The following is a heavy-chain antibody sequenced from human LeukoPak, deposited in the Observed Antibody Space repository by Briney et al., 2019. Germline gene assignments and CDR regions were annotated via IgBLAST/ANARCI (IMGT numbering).Heavy chain of an antibody. J-gene: IGHJ4*02. CDR1: GFTFSSYS. CDR3: ARDYCTNGVCYRADNDY. Sequence: GGSLRLSCAASGFTFSSYSMNWVRQAPGKGLEWVSSISSSSSYIYYADSVKGRFTVSRDKAKNSLYLQMNSLRAEDTAVYYCARDYCTNGVCYRADNDYWGQGTLVTVSS. CDR2: ISSSSSYI. V-gene: IGHV3-21*01. D-gene: IGHD2-8*01.